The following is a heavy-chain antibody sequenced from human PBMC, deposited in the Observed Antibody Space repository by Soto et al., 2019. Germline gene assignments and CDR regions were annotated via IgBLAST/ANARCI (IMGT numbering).Heavy chain of an antibody. CDR1: GGSLSSSNW. CDR3: ARDMYYYGSGSYFANWFDP. D-gene: IGHD3-10*01. V-gene: IGHV4-4*02. CDR2: IYHSGST. Sequence: TSETLSLTCAVSGGSLSSSNWWSWGRQPPGKGLEWIGEIYHSGSTNYNPSLKSRVTISVDKSKNQFSLKLSSVTAADTAVYYCARDMYYYGSGSYFANWFDPWGQGTLVTVSS. J-gene: IGHJ5*02.